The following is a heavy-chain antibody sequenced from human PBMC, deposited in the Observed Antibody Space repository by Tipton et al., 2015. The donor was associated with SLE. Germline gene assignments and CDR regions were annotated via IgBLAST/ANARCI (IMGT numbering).Heavy chain of an antibody. CDR1: GGSFSGYY. CDR2: INHSGST. V-gene: IGHV4-34*01. J-gene: IGHJ6*02. Sequence: TLSLTCAVYGGSFSGYYWSWIRQSPGKGLEWIGEINHSGSTNYNPSLKSRVTISVDTSKNQFSLKLSSVTAADTAVYYCARDTSGPGYSYGYSFTYCYYGMDVWGQGTTVTVSS. CDR3: ARDTSGPGYSYGYSFTYCYYGMDV. D-gene: IGHD5-18*01.